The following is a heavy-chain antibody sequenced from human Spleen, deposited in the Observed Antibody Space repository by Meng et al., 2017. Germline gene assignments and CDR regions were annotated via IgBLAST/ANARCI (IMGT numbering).Heavy chain of an antibody. CDR2: IYQSGST. CDR3: ARELQLVRYYFDY. J-gene: IGHJ4*02. CDR1: GYSISSGYY. V-gene: IGHV4-38-2*01. Sequence: GSLRLSCAVSGYSISSGYYWGWIRQPPGKGLEWIGSIYQSGSTYYNPSLKSRVTMSADTSKNQFSLKLSSVTAADTAVYYCARELQLVRYYFDYWGQGTLVTVSS. D-gene: IGHD6-13*01.